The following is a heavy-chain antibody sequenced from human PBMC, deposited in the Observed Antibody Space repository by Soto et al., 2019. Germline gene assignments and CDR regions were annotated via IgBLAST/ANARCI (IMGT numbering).Heavy chain of an antibody. CDR3: AKAGSYVRSSPFDY. Sequence: QVQLVESGGGVVQPGRSLRLSCAASGFTFSSYGMHWVRQALGKGLEWVAVISYDGSNKYYADSVKGRFTISRDNSKNTLYLQMNSLRAEDTAVYYCAKAGSYVRSSPFDYWGQGTLVTVSS. CDR1: GFTFSSYG. CDR2: ISYDGSNK. J-gene: IGHJ4*02. D-gene: IGHD6-6*01. V-gene: IGHV3-30*18.